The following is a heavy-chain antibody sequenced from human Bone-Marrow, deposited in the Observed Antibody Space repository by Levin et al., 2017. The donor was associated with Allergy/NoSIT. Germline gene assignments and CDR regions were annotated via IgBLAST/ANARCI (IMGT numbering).Heavy chain of an antibody. Sequence: SVKVSCKASGGTFKTYTVNWVRQAPGQGLEWMGSLNPIFGTTKYAQKFQGRVTITADTSTSTVHLDLNSLRSQDTAVYYCAKDLRDSHTHESTGWGLYHWGRGTLVTVSS. D-gene: IGHD2-8*02. CDR3: AKDLRDSHTHESTGWGLYH. CDR1: GGTFKTYT. V-gene: IGHV1-69*08. J-gene: IGHJ5*02. CDR2: LNPIFGTT.